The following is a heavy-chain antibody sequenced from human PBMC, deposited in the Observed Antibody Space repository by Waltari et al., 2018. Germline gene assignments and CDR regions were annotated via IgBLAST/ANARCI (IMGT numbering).Heavy chain of an antibody. Sequence: QVQLQQWGVGLVKPSDTLSLTCTAPGCPISSYSLTCIRQPPGQGLEWIGCIYYLGSTNYNPSLKSRITISVDTTKNQLSRRLSSVTAADTAVYYCARLRDPDIVVVPAAIGGNWVYYYGMDVWGQGTTVTVSS. J-gene: IGHJ6*02. V-gene: IGHV4-59*01. CDR3: ARLRDPDIVVVPAAIGGNWVYYYGMDV. CDR1: GCPISSYS. CDR2: IYYLGST. D-gene: IGHD2-2*01.